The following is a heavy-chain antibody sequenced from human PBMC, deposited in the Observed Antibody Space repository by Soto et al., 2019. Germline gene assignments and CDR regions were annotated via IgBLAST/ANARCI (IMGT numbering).Heavy chain of an antibody. J-gene: IGHJ6*03. Sequence: GGSLRLSCAASGFTFSSYGMHWVRQAPGKGLEWVAVIWYDGSNKYYVDSVKGRFTISRDNSKNTLYLQMNSLRAEDTAVYYCARGDGYKSYYYYYMDVWGKGTTVTVSS. CDR1: GFTFSSYG. D-gene: IGHD5-12*01. V-gene: IGHV3-33*01. CDR2: IWYDGSNK. CDR3: ARGDGYKSYYYYYMDV.